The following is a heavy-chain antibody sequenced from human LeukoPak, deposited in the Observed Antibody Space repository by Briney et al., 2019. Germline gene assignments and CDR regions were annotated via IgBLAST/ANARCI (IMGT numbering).Heavy chain of an antibody. J-gene: IGHJ4*02. CDR1: GGTFSSYA. CDR3: ARDGGSSTIFGVVIAYFDY. D-gene: IGHD3-3*01. V-gene: IGHV1-69*05. Sequence: SVKVSCKASGGTFSSYAISWVRQAPGQGLEWMGGVIPIFGTANYAQKFQGRVTITTDESTSTAYMELSSLRSEDTAVYYCARDGGSSTIFGVVIAYFDYWGQGTLVTVSS. CDR2: VIPIFGTA.